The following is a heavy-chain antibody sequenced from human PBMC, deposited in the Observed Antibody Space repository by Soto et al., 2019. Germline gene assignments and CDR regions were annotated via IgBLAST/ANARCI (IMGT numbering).Heavy chain of an antibody. V-gene: IGHV3-23*01. J-gene: IGHJ5*02. CDR1: GFAFSIHG. CDR3: AKDRSRYSSGWHNWFDP. CDR2: IGGSGGDT. Sequence: EVQLLDSGGALVQPGGSLRLSCVASGFAFSIHGMSWVRQAPGKGLEWVSSIGGSGGDTYYADSVNGRFTISRDNSKHTWYLQMNSLRAEDTAVYFCAKDRSRYSSGWHNWFDPWGQGTLVTVSS. D-gene: IGHD6-19*01.